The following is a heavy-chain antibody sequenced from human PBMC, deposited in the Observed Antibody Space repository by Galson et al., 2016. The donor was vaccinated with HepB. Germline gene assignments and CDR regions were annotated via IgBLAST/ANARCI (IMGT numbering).Heavy chain of an antibody. D-gene: IGHD6-13*01. J-gene: IGHJ4*02. V-gene: IGHV3-33*01. Sequence: SLRLSCAASGFTFSSYGMHWVRQAPGKGLEWVAIIWFDGSRKSYADSVKGRFTVSRDNSKNTPDMEMNNLRAEDTAVYYCARGRSGSSWVAEEDYWGQGTLVTVSS. CDR3: ARGRSGSSWVAEEDY. CDR2: IWFDGSRK. CDR1: GFTFSSYG.